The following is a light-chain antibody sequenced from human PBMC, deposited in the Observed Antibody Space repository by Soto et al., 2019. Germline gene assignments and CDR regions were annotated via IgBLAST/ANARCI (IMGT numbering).Light chain of an antibody. Sequence: QPVLTQSPSASASLGASVKLTCTLSSGHSSYAIAWHQQQPEKGPRYSMKPNSDGSHSKGDGIPDRFSGSSSWAERYLTISIIQSEEEADYYCQTWGTGIQVFGGGTKLTVL. J-gene: IGLJ2*01. CDR1: SGHSSYA. CDR2: PNSDGSH. CDR3: QTWGTGIQV. V-gene: IGLV4-69*01.